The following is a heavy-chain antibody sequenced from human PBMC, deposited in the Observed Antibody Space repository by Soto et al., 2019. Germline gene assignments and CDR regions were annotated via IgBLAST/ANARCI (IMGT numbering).Heavy chain of an antibody. D-gene: IGHD3-3*01. V-gene: IGHV3-30*18. Sequence: QAQLVESGGGVVQPGRSLRLSCEASGYSFSNYGMHWVRHAPGKGLEWVAAISYDGITKYYSDSLKGRFTISKDNSKNTLYLEMNSLRPEDTAVYYCAKDMTRFLAWPHYFRGLDVWGQGTTVTVSS. J-gene: IGHJ6*02. CDR3: AKDMTRFLAWPHYFRGLDV. CDR1: GYSFSNYG. CDR2: ISYDGITK.